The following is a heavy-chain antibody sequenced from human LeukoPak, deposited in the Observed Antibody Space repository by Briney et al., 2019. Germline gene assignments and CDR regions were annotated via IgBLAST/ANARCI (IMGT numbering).Heavy chain of an antibody. J-gene: IGHJ4*02. CDR1: GYAFITYG. V-gene: IGHV1-18*01. CDR3: ARDPGRDGYNQDY. D-gene: IGHD5-12*01. Sequence: ASVKVSCKASGYAFITYGITWERQAPGQGLEWMGWISAYNGNTNYAQKLQGRVTMTTDTSTSTAYMELRSLRSDDTAVYYCARDPGRDGYNQDYWGQGTLVTVSS. CDR2: ISAYNGNT.